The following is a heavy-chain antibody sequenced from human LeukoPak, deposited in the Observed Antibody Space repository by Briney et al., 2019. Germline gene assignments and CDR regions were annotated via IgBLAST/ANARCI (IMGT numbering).Heavy chain of an antibody. J-gene: IGHJ6*03. V-gene: IGHV1-8*03. CDR2: MNPNSGNT. CDR3: ASGTYYYGSGSDYYMDV. CDR1: GYTFTSYD. D-gene: IGHD3-10*01. Sequence: ASVKVSCKASGYTFTSYDINWVRQATGQGLEWMGWMNPNSGNTGYAQKFQGRVTITRNTSISTAYMELSSLRSEDTAVYYCASGTYYYGSGSDYYMDVWGKGTTVTVSS.